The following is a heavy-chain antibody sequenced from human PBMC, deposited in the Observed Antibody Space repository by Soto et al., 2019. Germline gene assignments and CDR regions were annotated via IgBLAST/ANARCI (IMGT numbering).Heavy chain of an antibody. D-gene: IGHD3-10*01. V-gene: IGHV3-48*03. CDR2: ISTTGTSP. Sequence: GSLRLSCIASGFSSSNYEMNWIRQAPGKGLEWVSHISTTGTSPYYADSVRGRFTVSRDTANNSIYLQMNSLRAEDTALYYCARDGHRGPSDAFDVWGQGTMVTVSS. CDR1: GFSSSNYE. CDR3: ARDGHRGPSDAFDV. J-gene: IGHJ3*01.